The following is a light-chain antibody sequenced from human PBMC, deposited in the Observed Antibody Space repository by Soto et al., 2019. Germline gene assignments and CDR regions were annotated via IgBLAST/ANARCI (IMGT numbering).Light chain of an antibody. CDR2: LNSDGSH. V-gene: IGLV4-69*01. CDR3: QTWYSGSHRI. J-gene: IGLJ2*01. CDR1: SGHNSYA. Sequence: QLVLTQSHSASASLGASVKLTCTLSSGHNSYAIAWHQQQPGKGPRYLMKLNSDGSHTRGDGIPERFSGSSSGAERYLTISSLQSEDEADYYCQTWYSGSHRIFGGGTNLTVL.